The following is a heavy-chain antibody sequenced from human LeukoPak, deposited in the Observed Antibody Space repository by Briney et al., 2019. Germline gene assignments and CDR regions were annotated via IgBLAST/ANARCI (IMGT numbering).Heavy chain of an antibody. V-gene: IGHV1-8*01. D-gene: IGHD3-3*01. Sequence: ASVNVSFTASGYTFTSYDINWVRQATGQGLEWMGWMNPNSGNTGYAQKFQGRVTMTRNTSISTAYMELSSLRSEDTAVYYCARGFVLRFLEWSNYYYYYGMDVWGQGTTVTVSS. J-gene: IGHJ6*02. CDR2: MNPNSGNT. CDR3: ARGFVLRFLEWSNYYYYYGMDV. CDR1: GYTFTSYD.